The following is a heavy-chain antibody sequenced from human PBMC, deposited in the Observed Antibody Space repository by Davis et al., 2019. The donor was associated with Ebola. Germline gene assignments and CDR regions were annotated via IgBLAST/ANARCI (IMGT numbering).Heavy chain of an antibody. D-gene: IGHD3-9*01. V-gene: IGHV3-74*01. CDR1: GFTFSSYW. J-gene: IGHJ4*02. Sequence: GESLKISCAASGFTFSSYWMHSVRQAPGKGLVWVSRINSEGSSTSYADSVKGRFTISRDNAKNTLYLQMNSLRAEDTAVYYCARDSTGYPSDLWGQGTLVTVSS. CDR3: ARDSTGYPSDL. CDR2: INSEGSST.